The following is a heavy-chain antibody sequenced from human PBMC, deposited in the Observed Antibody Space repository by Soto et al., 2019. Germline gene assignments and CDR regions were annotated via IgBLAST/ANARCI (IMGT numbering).Heavy chain of an antibody. CDR1: GFTFSSYG. CDR2: IWYDGRNK. J-gene: IGHJ6*02. V-gene: IGHV3-33*01. Sequence: QVQLVESGGGVVQPGRSLRLSCAASGFTFSSYGMHWVRQAPGKGLGWVAVIWYDGRNKYYADSVKGRFTNSRDNSKNTLYLQMNSLRAEDTAVYYCARDEIPTCDYGDYVGDYGMDVWGQGTTVTVSS. D-gene: IGHD4-17*01. CDR3: ARDEIPTCDYGDYVGDYGMDV.